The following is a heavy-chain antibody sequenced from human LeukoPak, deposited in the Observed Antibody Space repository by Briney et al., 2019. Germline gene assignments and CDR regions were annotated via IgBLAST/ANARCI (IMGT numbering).Heavy chain of an antibody. CDR2: MNPNSGNT. V-gene: IGHV1-8*01. CDR1: GYTFTSYD. CDR3: ARGRPTAAGTSYSLDY. Sequence: GASVKVSCKASGYTFTSYDINWVRQAPGQGLEWMGWMNPNSGNTGYAQKFQGRVTMTRNTSISTAYMELSSLRSEDTAVYYCARGRPTAAGTSYSLDYWGQGTLVTVSS. D-gene: IGHD6-13*01. J-gene: IGHJ4*02.